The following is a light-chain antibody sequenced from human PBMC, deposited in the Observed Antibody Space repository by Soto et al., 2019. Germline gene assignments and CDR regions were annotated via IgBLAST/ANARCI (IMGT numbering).Light chain of an antibody. CDR2: EVS. CDR1: SSDVGNYNY. Sequence: QSALTQPASVSGSPGQSITISCTGTSSDVGNYNYVSWYQLHPGKAPKLIIYEVSNRPSGLSNRFSGSKSGNTASLTISGLQAEDEADYYCSSYTSTGTLVFGTGTKLTVL. CDR3: SSYTSTGTLV. V-gene: IGLV2-14*01. J-gene: IGLJ1*01.